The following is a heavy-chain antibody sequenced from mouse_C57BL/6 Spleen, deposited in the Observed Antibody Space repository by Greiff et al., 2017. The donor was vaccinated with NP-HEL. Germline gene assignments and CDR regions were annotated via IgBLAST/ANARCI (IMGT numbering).Heavy chain of an antibody. J-gene: IGHJ3*01. CDR3: ATGSGDDDGGFAY. V-gene: IGHV5-4*01. CDR2: ISDGGSYT. Sequence: EVQVVESGGGLVKPGGSLKLSCAASGFTFSSYAMSWVRQTPEKRLEWVATISDGGSYTYYPDNVKGRFTISRDNAKNNLYLQMSHLKSEDTAMYYCATGSGDDDGGFAYWGQGTLVTVSA. CDR1: GFTFSSYA. D-gene: IGHD2-4*01.